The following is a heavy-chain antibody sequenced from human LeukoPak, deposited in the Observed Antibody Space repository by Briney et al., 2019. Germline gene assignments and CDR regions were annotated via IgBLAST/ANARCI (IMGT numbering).Heavy chain of an antibody. CDR2: ISYDGSNK. Sequence: GGSLRLSCAASGFTFSSYGMHWVRQAPGKGLEWVAVISYDGSNKYYADSVKGRFTISRDNSKNTLYLQMNSLRAEDTAVYYCAGKVASGYWGQGTLVTVSS. CDR3: AGKVASGY. V-gene: IGHV3-30*03. D-gene: IGHD5-12*01. CDR1: GFTFSSYG. J-gene: IGHJ4*02.